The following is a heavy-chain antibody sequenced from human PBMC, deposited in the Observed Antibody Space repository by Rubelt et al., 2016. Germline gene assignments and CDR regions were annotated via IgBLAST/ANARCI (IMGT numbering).Heavy chain of an antibody. D-gene: IGHD3-22*01. CDR1: GYTFTGYY. CDR2: INPNSGGT. V-gene: IGHV1-2*02. J-gene: IGHJ4*02. Sequence: QVQLVQSGAEVKKPGASVKVSCKASGYTFTGYYMHWVRQAPGQGLEWMGWINPNSGGTNYAQKFQGRVTMTRETSISTAYMELSRLRSDDTAVYYCARFAIGGHSSGYHFDYWGQGTLVTVSS. CDR3: ARFAIGGHSSGYHFDY.